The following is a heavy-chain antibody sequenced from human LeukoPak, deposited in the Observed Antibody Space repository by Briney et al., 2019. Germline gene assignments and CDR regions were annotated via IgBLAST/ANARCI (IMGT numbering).Heavy chain of an antibody. J-gene: IGHJ3*02. V-gene: IGHV3-74*01. CDR1: GFTFSSYG. CDR3: ASGNSHAFDI. Sequence: GGSLRLSCAASGFTFSSYGMHWVRQTPGKGLVWVSRIDLAGEYTTYADSVKGRFTISRDNAKNTLYLQMNSLRAEDTAVYYCASGNSHAFDIWGQGTMVTVSS. CDR2: IDLAGEYT.